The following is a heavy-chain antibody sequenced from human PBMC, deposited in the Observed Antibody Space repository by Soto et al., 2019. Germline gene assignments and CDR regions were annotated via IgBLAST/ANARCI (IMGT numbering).Heavy chain of an antibody. CDR2: ISYSGST. CDR3: ARTSIFGVVLNAFDI. D-gene: IGHD3-3*01. CDR1: GGSFSGGGYY. Sequence: SETLSLTCTVSGGSFSGGGYYWSWIRQHPGKGLEWMGYISYSGSTKYKPSLQSLITISVDTSKNQFSLRLTSVTAADTAIYFCARTSIFGVVLNAFDIWGQGTLVTVSS. V-gene: IGHV4-31*01. J-gene: IGHJ3*02.